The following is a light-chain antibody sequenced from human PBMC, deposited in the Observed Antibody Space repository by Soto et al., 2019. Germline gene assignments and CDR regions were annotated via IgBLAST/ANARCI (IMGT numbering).Light chain of an antibody. Sequence: EIVLTQSPVTLSLSPVERGTLSCMASQSFTSRSLAWYQQKPGLAPRLLISGASNRAAGIPARFSGSGSGTDFTLTISSLEPEDFAVYYCQQRSNWPRTFGQGTKVDIK. CDR1: QSFTSRS. CDR2: GAS. V-gene: IGKV3-11*01. CDR3: QQRSNWPRT. J-gene: IGKJ1*01.